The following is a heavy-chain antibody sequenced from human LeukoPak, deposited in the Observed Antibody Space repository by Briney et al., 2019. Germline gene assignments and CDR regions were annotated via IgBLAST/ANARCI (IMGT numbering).Heavy chain of an antibody. D-gene: IGHD2-8*01. Sequence: SGTLSLTCGVSGGSISNTNWWSWVRSPPGQGLGWIDEIYLTGLTHSHPSLDSRVTLSLAKSKNQLSLNLTSVTAADTAVYFCSRENGAFSPFGYWGQGTLVTVLS. CDR3: SRENGAFSPFGY. V-gene: IGHV4-4*02. CDR1: GGSISNTNW. J-gene: IGHJ4*02. CDR2: IYLTGLT.